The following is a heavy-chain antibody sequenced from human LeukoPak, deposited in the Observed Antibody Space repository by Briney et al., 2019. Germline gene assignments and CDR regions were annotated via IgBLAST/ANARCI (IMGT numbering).Heavy chain of an antibody. Sequence: GGSLRLSCAASGFTFRDYTMNWVRQAPGKGLEWVAVISYDGSNKYYADSVKGRFTISRDNSKNTLYLQMNSLRAEDTAVYYCARGGYGMDVWGQGTTVTVSS. CDR1: GFTFRDYT. J-gene: IGHJ6*02. CDR2: ISYDGSNK. CDR3: ARGGYGMDV. V-gene: IGHV3-30-3*01.